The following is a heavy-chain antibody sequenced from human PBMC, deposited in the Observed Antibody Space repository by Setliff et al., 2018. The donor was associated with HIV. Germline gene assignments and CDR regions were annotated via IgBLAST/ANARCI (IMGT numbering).Heavy chain of an antibody. D-gene: IGHD3-3*01. CDR2: ISYDGSNK. J-gene: IGHJ4*02. CDR3: ARDGSDYDFWSGYYKGYFDY. CDR1: GFAFSSYG. V-gene: IGHV3-30*19. Sequence: GGSLRLSCVASGFAFSSYGMHWVRQAPGKGLEWVAVISYDGSNKYYADSVKGRFTISRDNSKNTLYLQMNSLRAEDTAVYYCARDGSDYDFWSGYYKGYFDYWGQGTLVTVSS.